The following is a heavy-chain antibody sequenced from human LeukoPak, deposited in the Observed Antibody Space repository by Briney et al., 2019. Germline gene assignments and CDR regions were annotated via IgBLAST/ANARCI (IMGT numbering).Heavy chain of an antibody. V-gene: IGHV3-30*18. CDR2: IGYDVSNK. CDR1: GFSFTSYG. CDR3: AKEIYYDSSAFFDY. J-gene: IGHJ4*02. Sequence: PGGSLRLSCAASGFSFTSYGIHWVRQAPGKGLEWVAVIGYDVSNKYYADSLKGRFTISRDNSRNTLYLQMNRLRPEDTAVYFCAKEIYYDSSAFFDYWGQGTLVTVSA. D-gene: IGHD3-22*01.